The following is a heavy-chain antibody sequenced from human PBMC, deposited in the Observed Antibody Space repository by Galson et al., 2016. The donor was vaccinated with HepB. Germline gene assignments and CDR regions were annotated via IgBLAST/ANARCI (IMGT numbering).Heavy chain of an antibody. CDR3: SRGGGMYYSMDV. Sequence: SLRLSCAASGFTFTSYSMNWVRQAPGKGLKWVSSISSSSDYIYYSDSVRGRVTISRDNARNSLYLRMDSRRAEDTAVYFCSRGGGMYYSMDVWGQGTAVTV. V-gene: IGHV3-21*01. J-gene: IGHJ6*02. D-gene: IGHD3-16*01. CDR2: ISSSSDYI. CDR1: GFTFTSYS.